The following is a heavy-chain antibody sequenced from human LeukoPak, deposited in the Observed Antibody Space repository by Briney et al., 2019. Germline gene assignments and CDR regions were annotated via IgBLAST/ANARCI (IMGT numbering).Heavy chain of an antibody. CDR3: ARAGNYYGSGSGFDY. CDR2: IYHSGST. CDR1: GGSIKSVGYG. J-gene: IGHJ4*02. D-gene: IGHD3-10*01. Sequence: QRLSHTRTFTGGSIKSVGYGGSWIRKKPGKGLEWIGYIYHSGSTYYNPSLKSRVTISVDRSKNQFSLKLSSVTAADTAVYYCARAGNYYGSGSGFDYWGQGTLVIVSS. V-gene: IGHV4-30-2*01.